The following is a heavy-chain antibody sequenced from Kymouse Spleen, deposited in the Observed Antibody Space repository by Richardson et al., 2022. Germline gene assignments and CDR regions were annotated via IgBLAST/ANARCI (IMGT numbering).Heavy chain of an antibody. CDR2: ISWNSGSI. V-gene: IGHV3-9*01. Sequence: EVQLVESGGGLVQPGRSLRLSCAASGFTFDDYAMHWVRQAPGKGLEWVSGISWNSGSIGYADSVKGRFTISRDNAKNSLYLQMNSLRAEDTALYYCAKLGANPVDPWGQGTLVTVSS. J-gene: IGHJ5*02. D-gene: IGHD1-26*01. CDR1: GFTFDDYA. CDR3: AKLGANPVDP.